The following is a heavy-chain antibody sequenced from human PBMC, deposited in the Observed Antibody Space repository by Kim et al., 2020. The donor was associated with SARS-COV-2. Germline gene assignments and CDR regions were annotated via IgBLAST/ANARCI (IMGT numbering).Heavy chain of an antibody. CDR1: GFTFSSYA. CDR2: ISGSGGST. CDR3: AKGLYGSGSYEDAFDI. Sequence: GGSLRLSCAASGFTFSSYAMSWVRQAPGKGLEWVSAISGSGGSTYYADSVKGRFTISRDNSKNTLYLQMNSLRAEDTAVYYCAKGLYGSGSYEDAFDIWGQGTMGTVSS. D-gene: IGHD3-10*01. V-gene: IGHV3-23*01. J-gene: IGHJ3*02.